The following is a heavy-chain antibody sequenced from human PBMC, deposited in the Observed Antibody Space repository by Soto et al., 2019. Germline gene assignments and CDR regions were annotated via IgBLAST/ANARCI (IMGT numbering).Heavy chain of an antibody. CDR1: GGSISPYY. CDR3: ARLGRRTVASHFDY. CDR2: IYYSGST. Sequence: SETLSLTCTVSGGSISPYYWSWIRQPPGKGLEWIGYIYYSGSTNYNPSLRSRVTISVDTSKNQFSLRLSSVTAADTAVYYCARLGRRTVASHFDYWGQGTLVTVPQ. J-gene: IGHJ4*02. D-gene: IGHD2-21*01. V-gene: IGHV4-59*08.